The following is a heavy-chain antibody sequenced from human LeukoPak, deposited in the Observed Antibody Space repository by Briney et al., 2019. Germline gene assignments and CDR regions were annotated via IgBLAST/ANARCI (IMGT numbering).Heavy chain of an antibody. CDR2: IYPGDSDT. CDR1: GYSFTSYW. D-gene: IGHD3-10*01. CDR3: ARRMVRGVISYYYGMDV. V-gene: IGHV5-51*01. J-gene: IGHJ6*02. Sequence: GESLKISCKGSGYSFTSYWIGWVRQMPGKGLEWMGIIYPGDSDTRYSPSFQGQVTISADKSISTAYLQWSSLKASDTAMYYCARRMVRGVISYYYGMDVWGQGTTVTVSS.